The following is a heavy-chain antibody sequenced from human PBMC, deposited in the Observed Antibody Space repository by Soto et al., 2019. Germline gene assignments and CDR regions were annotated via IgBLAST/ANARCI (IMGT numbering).Heavy chain of an antibody. CDR3: ARNHKTIPLIRYYYYYGMDV. J-gene: IGHJ6*02. Sequence: ASVKVSCKASGYTFTSYDINWVRQATGQGLEWMGWMNPNSGNTGYAQKFQGRVTMTRNTSISTAYMELSSLRSEDTAVYYCARNHKTIPLIRYYYYYGMDVWGQGTTVTVSS. V-gene: IGHV1-8*01. CDR1: GYTFTSYD. CDR2: MNPNSGNT. D-gene: IGHD2-8*01.